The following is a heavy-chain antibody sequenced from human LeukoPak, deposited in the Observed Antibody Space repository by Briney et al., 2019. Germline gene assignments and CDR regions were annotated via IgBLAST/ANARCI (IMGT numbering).Heavy chain of an antibody. CDR2: VIPIFSTA. D-gene: IGHD6-13*01. Sequence: GASVKVSCKASGGTFSNYAIGWVRQAPGQGLEWMGGVIPIFSTANYAQKFQGRVTITADRSTSTAYMELSSLRSEDTAVYYCASVFYAIVKPGIAAAGKTDAFDIWGQGTMVTVSS. V-gene: IGHV1-69*06. J-gene: IGHJ3*02. CDR3: ASVFYAIVKPGIAAAGKTDAFDI. CDR1: GGTFSNYA.